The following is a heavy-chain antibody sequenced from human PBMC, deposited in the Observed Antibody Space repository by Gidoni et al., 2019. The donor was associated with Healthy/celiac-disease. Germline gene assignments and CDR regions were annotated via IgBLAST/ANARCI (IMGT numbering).Heavy chain of an antibody. CDR2: IYYSGST. V-gene: IGHV4-31*03. Sequence: QVQLQESGPGLVKPSQTLSLTFTFPGAPISSGGYYWSWIRPHPGKGLEWIGYIYYSGSTYYNPSLKSRVTISVDTSKNQFSLKLSSVTAADTAVYYCARDRGYGGLDYWGQGTLVTVSS. J-gene: IGHJ4*02. CDR3: ARDRGYGGLDY. CDR1: GAPISSGGYY. D-gene: IGHD5-12*01.